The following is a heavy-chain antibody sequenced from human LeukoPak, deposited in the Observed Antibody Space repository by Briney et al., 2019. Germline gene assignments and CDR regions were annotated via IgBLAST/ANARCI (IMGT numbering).Heavy chain of an antibody. V-gene: IGHV1-46*01. CDR3: ARAIVSSGYSYAPELYYYYYGMDV. J-gene: IGHJ6*02. Sequence: ASVKVSCKASGYTFTSYYMHWVRQAPGQGLEWMGIINPSGGSTSNAQKFQGRVTMTRDTSTSTVYMELSSLRSEDTAVYYCARAIVSSGYSYAPELYYYYYGMDVWGQGTTVTVSS. CDR2: INPSGGST. D-gene: IGHD5-18*01. CDR1: GYTFTSYY.